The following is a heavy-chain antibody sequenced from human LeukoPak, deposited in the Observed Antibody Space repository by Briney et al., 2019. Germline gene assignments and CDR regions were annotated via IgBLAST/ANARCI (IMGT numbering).Heavy chain of an antibody. V-gene: IGHV1-18*01. CDR3: ARVGGSTMSFDY. J-gene: IGHJ4*02. CDR2: ISAYNGNT. CDR1: GYTFTSYG. D-gene: IGHD3-10*02. Sequence: GASVKVSCKASGYTFTSYGISCVRQAPGQRLEWRGWISAYNGNTNYAQKLQGRVTMTTETSTSTAYMKVRSLRSDHTVVYYCARVGGSTMSFDYWGQGTLVTVSS.